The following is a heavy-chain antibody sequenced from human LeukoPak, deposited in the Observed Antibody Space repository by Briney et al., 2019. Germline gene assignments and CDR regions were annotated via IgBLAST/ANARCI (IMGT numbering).Heavy chain of an antibody. V-gene: IGHV4-59*01. CDR2: IYYSGNT. Sequence: SETLSLTCTVSGGSINNYYWSWIRQPPGKGLEWIGHIYYSGNTNYNPSLKSRVTISVDTSKNQFSLKLSSVTAADTAVYYCARGFLQPLGDYYYYMDVWGKGTTVTVSS. D-gene: IGHD1-1*01. J-gene: IGHJ6*03. CDR3: ARGFLQPLGDYYYYMDV. CDR1: GGSINNYY.